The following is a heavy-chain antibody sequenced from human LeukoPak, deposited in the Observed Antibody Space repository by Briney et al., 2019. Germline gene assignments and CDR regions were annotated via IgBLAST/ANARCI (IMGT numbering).Heavy chain of an antibody. CDR3: AKDKYSPNINNWFDP. CDR1: GFTFSSYS. CDR2: ISGSGGST. V-gene: IGHV3-23*01. Sequence: GGSLRLSCAASGFTFSSYSMNWVRRAPGKGLEWVSAISGSGGSTYYAGSVKGRFTISRDNSKNTLYLQMNSLGAEDTAVYYCAKDKYSPNINNWFDPWGQGTLVTVSS. J-gene: IGHJ5*02. D-gene: IGHD5-18*01.